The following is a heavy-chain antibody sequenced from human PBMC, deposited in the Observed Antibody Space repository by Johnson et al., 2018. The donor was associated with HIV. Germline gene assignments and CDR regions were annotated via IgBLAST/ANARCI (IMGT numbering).Heavy chain of an antibody. CDR2: IRYDGSNK. CDR1: GFTFSSYA. D-gene: IGHD6-19*01. J-gene: IGHJ3*02. CDR3: ARGVGSGWYFEVGDDAFDI. Sequence: QMLLVESGGGVVQPGRSLRLSCAASGFTFSSYAMHWVRQAPGKGLEWVAFIRYDGSNKYYGDSVKGRFTISRDNSKNTLYLQMNSLRAEDMAVYYCARGVGSGWYFEVGDDAFDIWGQGTMVTVSS. V-gene: IGHV3-33*08.